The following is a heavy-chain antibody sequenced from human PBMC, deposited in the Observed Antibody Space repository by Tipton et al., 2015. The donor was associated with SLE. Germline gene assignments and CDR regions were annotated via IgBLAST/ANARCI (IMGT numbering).Heavy chain of an antibody. V-gene: IGHV4-59*01. D-gene: IGHD6-13*01. CDR1: GASISSYS. Sequence: TLSLTCTVSGASISSYSWSWIRQPPGKGLEWIGYIYYSGSTNYNPSLKSRVTMSVDTSKKQFSLKLSSVTAADTAVYYCARVVKGSSWYWFDPWGQGTLVTVSS. J-gene: IGHJ5*02. CDR3: ARVVKGSSWYWFDP. CDR2: IYYSGST.